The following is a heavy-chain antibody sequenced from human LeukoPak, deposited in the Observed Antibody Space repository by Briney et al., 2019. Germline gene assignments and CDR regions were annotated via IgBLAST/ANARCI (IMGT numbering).Heavy chain of an antibody. CDR1: GLTFSRYW. CDR3: ARGKARREGYYFDY. J-gene: IGHJ4*02. CDR2: IGSDGTET. D-gene: IGHD6-13*01. Sequence: GGSLRLSCAASGLTFSRYWMSWVRQAPGKGLEWLANIGSDGTETNYVDSVKGRFTISRDTSKNTLYLQMNSLRAEDTAVYYCARGKARREGYYFDYWGQGTLVTVSS. V-gene: IGHV3-7*03.